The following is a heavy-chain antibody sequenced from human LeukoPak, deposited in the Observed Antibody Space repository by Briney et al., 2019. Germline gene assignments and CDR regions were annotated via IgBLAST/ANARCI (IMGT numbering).Heavy chain of an antibody. CDR3: ARGHATTRGNWFDP. J-gene: IGHJ5*02. CDR2: IYYSGST. D-gene: IGHD1-26*01. Sequence: SETLSLTCAVYGGSFSGYYWSWIRQPPGKGLEWIGYIYYSGSTNYNPSLKSRVTISVDTSKNQFSLKLSSVTAADTAVYYCARGHATTRGNWFDPWGQGTLVTVSS. CDR1: GGSFSGYY. V-gene: IGHV4-59*01.